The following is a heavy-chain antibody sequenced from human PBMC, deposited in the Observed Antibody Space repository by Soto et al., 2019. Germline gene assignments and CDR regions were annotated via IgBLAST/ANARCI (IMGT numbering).Heavy chain of an antibody. CDR2: ISYDGSNK. CDR1: GFTFSSYG. Sequence: QPGGSLRLSCAASGFTFSSYGMHWVRQAPGKGLEWVAVISYDGSNKYYADSVKGRFTISRDNSKNTLYLQMNSLRAEDTAVYYCASTNYYDSNPQGHAFDIWGQGTMVTVSS. CDR3: ASTNYYDSNPQGHAFDI. V-gene: IGHV3-30*03. D-gene: IGHD3-22*01. J-gene: IGHJ3*02.